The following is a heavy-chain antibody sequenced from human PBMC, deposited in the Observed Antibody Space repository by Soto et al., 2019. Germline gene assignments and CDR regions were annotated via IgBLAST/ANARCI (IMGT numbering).Heavy chain of an antibody. D-gene: IGHD7-27*01. V-gene: IGHV1-46*01. CDR2: INPNGGAT. CDR1: GYTFTTYY. Sequence: GASVKVSCKASGYTFTTYYIHWVRQAPGQGLEWMGIINPNGGATSYAQNFQGRVTMTGDTSTSTVYMELSSLRSEDTVMYYCARALTEFDYWGPGTLVTVSS. J-gene: IGHJ4*02. CDR3: ARALTEFDY.